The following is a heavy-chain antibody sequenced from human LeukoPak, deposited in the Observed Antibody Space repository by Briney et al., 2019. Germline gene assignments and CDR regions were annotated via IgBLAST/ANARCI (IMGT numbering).Heavy chain of an antibody. CDR2: ISAYNGNT. Sequence: AAVKVSFKASGYTFTSYSISWVRQAPGQGREWMGWISAYNGNTIYEQKVKGRVTMTTDTSTSTAYMALRSLKSDDTAVYYCARASYCSGGSCYSDCWGQGTLVTVSS. J-gene: IGHJ4*02. CDR3: ARASYCSGGSCYSDC. D-gene: IGHD2-15*01. V-gene: IGHV1-18*01. CDR1: GYTFTSYS.